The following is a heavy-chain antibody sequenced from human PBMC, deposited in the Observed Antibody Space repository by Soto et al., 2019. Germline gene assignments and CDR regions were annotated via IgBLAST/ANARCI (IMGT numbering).Heavy chain of an antibody. V-gene: IGHV5-10-1*01. CDR3: ARQVFGVVSTNYYYYYGMDV. D-gene: IGHD3-3*01. CDR1: GYSFTSYW. J-gene: IGHJ6*02. Sequence: GESLKISCKGSGYSFTSYWISWVRQMPGKGLEWMGRIDPSDSYTNYSPSFQGHVTISADKSISTAYLQWSSLKASDTAMYYCARQVFGVVSTNYYYYYGMDVWGQGTTVTVSS. CDR2: IDPSDSYT.